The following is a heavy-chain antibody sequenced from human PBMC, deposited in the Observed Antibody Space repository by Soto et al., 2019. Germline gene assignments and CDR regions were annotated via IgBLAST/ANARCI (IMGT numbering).Heavy chain of an antibody. CDR3: ARHGTFWGETPRWVDP. CDR1: GGSIKGTGYF. V-gene: IGHV4-39*01. D-gene: IGHD7-27*01. CDR2: LYDNENDRN. J-gene: IGHJ5*02. Sequence: QLQLQESGPGLVRPSETLSLTCTVSGGSIKGTGYFWAWIRQSPGKGLEWIASLYDNENDRNFYNPSLKSRVSISADTCTIQLSMRLTLVTAADTAVDFCARHGTFWGETPRWVDPWGQGSLVTVS.